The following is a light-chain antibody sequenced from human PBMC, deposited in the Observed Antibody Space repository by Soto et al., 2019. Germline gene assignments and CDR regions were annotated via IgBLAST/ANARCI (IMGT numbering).Light chain of an antibody. J-gene: IGLJ2*01. Sequence: QTVVTQEPSLTVSPGGTVTLTCASSTGAVTSGYYPNWFQQKPGQAPRALIYSTNNKYSWTPVLFSGSLLGGKAALTLSGVQPEDEAEYYCLLYYGGQMGVFGGGTKLTVL. CDR2: STN. V-gene: IGLV7-43*01. CDR1: TGAVTSGYY. CDR3: LLYYGGQMGV.